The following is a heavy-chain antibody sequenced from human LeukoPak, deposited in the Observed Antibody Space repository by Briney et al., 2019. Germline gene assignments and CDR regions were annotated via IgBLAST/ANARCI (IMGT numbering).Heavy chain of an antibody. V-gene: IGHV4-59*01. Sequence: KSSETLSLTCTVSGVSISSYYWSWIRQPPGKGLEWIGYIYYSGSTNYNPSLKSRVTISVDTSKNQFSLKLSSVTAADTAVYYCARGRSSSNWFDPWGQGTLVTVSS. CDR2: IYYSGST. CDR1: GVSISSYY. D-gene: IGHD6-6*01. CDR3: ARGRSSSNWFDP. J-gene: IGHJ5*02.